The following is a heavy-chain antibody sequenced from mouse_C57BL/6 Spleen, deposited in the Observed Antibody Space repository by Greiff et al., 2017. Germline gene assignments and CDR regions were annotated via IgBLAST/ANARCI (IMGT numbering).Heavy chain of an antibody. J-gene: IGHJ4*01. Sequence: QVHVKQSGPGLVQPSQSLSITCTVSGFSLTSYGVHWVRQSPGKGLEWLGVIWRGGSTDYNAAFMSRLSITKDNSKSQVFFKMNSLQADDTAIYYCAASNWDAYYAMDYWGQGTSVTVSS. D-gene: IGHD4-1*01. CDR3: AASNWDAYYAMDY. CDR2: IWRGGST. V-gene: IGHV2-5*01. CDR1: GFSLTSYG.